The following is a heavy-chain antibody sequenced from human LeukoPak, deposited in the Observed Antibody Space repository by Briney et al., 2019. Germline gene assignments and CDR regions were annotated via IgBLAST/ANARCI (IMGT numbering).Heavy chain of an antibody. CDR3: AREPAMVRGPNWFDP. CDR1: GGSISSSNW. D-gene: IGHD3-10*01. Sequence: PSETLSLTCAVSGGSISSSNWWSWVRQPPGKGLEWIGEIYHSGSTNYNPSLKSRVTISVDKSKNQFSLKLSSVTAADTAAYYCAREPAMVRGPNWFDPWGQGTLVTVSS. J-gene: IGHJ5*02. V-gene: IGHV4-4*02. CDR2: IYHSGST.